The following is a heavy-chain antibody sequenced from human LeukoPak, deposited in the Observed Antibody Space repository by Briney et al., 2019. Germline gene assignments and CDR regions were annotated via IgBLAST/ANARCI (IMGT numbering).Heavy chain of an antibody. J-gene: IGHJ4*02. CDR3: ARGACSGGTCPDY. V-gene: IGHV4-59*11. CDR2: IYYSGSA. Sequence: SETLSLTCAVSGGSISGQFWTWIRQPPGKGLEWIGNIYYSGSANYSPSLKSRVTISVDTSKNQFSLKLSSVTAADTAVYYCARGACSGGTCPDYWGQGTLVTFSS. D-gene: IGHD2-15*01. CDR1: GGSISGQF.